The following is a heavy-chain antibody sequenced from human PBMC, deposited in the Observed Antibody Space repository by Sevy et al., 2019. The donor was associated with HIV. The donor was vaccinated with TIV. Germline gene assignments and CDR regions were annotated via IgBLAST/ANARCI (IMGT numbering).Heavy chain of an antibody. J-gene: IGHJ3*01. CDR1: GFSVSNSY. CDR2: IYSGDST. V-gene: IGHV3-53*01. D-gene: IGHD3-22*01. Sequence: GGSLRLSCAASGFSVSNSYMSWVRQAPGKGLQWVSVIYSGDSTYYTDSVKGRFTISRDNSKNTLYLQMNSLRAEDTAVYYCARLGVYYYDSSGYYTRGHAFDFWGQGTMVTVSS. CDR3: ARLGVYYYDSSGYYTRGHAFDF.